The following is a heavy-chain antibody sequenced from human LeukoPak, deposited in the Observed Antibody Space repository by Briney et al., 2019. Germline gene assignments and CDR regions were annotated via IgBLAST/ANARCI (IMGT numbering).Heavy chain of an antibody. Sequence: SETLSLTCTVSGGSISSYYWSWIRQPAGKGLEWIGRIYTSGSTNYNPSLKSRVTMSVDTSKNQFSLKLSSVTAVDTAVYYCASLIVATDWYFDLWGRGTLVTVSS. CDR1: GGSISSYY. V-gene: IGHV4-4*07. D-gene: IGHD5-12*01. CDR3: ASLIVATDWYFDL. J-gene: IGHJ2*01. CDR2: IYTSGST.